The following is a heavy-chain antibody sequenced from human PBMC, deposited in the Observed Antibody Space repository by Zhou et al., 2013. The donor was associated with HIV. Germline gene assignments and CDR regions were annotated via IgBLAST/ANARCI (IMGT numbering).Heavy chain of an antibody. D-gene: IGHD1-26*01. CDR2: ISGYNGNT. V-gene: IGHV1-18*01. J-gene: IGHJ6*03. CDR1: GYTFPNYG. Sequence: QSQLVQSGAELKRPGASVKVSCKASGYTFPNYGISWVRQAPGQGLEWMGWISGYNGNTNYAPKFQDRVTMTTDTSTSTAYMELTTLRADDTAVYYCARDGRGWHLGQYYYYMDVWGKGTTVTV. CDR3: ARDGRGWHLGQYYYYMDV.